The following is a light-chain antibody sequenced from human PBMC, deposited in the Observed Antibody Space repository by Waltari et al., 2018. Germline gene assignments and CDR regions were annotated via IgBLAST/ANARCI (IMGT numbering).Light chain of an antibody. J-gene: IGKJ4*01. CDR1: QDIVNF. CDR3: QQYDNYLFVT. CDR2: GAS. Sequence: IQMTQSPSSLSASVGDRVTITCQASQDIVNFLNWYQQKPGEVPKLLIYGASTLTTGVLSRFSRSGSGTDFTFTITNLQPEDVATYYCQQYDNYLFVTFGGGTKLEIK. V-gene: IGKV1-33*01.